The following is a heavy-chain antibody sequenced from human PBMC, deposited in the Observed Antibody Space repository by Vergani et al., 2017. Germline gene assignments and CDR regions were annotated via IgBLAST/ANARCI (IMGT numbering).Heavy chain of an antibody. CDR2: IIPILGIA. J-gene: IGHJ6*02. D-gene: IGHD6-13*01. CDR3: ARAAAGNYYYFGMDV. CDR1: GGTFSSYT. Sequence: QVQLVQSGAEVKKPGSSVKVSCKASGGTFSSYTTSWVRQAPGKGLEWMGRIIPILGIANYAQKFQGRVTITADKSTSTAYMELSSLRSEDTAVYYCARAAAGNYYYFGMDVWGQGTTVTVSS. V-gene: IGHV1-69*02.